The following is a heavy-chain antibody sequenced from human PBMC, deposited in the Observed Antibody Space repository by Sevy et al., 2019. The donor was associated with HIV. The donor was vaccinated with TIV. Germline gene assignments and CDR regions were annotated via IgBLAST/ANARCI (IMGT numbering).Heavy chain of an antibody. CDR1: GVSVSPYY. Sequence: SETLSLTCTVSGVSVSPYYWAWIRQPPGKGLECVAFSGSTNYNPSLKSRATTSVDTSKNQFSLKLSSVTAADTAIYYCERGGPNQQQLDYFDHWGQGTLVTVSS. J-gene: IGHJ4*02. V-gene: IGHV4-59*02. D-gene: IGHD1-1*01. CDR2: SGST. CDR3: ERGGPNQQQLDYFDH.